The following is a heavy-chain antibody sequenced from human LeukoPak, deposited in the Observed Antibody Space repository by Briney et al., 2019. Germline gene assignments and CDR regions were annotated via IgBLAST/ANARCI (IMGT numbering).Heavy chain of an antibody. Sequence: GGSLRLSCAASGFTFSSYAMSWVRQAPGKGLEWVSAISGSGGSTYYADSVKGRFTISRDNSKNTLYLQMNSLRAEDTAVYYCAKDDILTGYPYGMDVWGQGTTVTVSS. CDR2: ISGSGGST. J-gene: IGHJ6*02. V-gene: IGHV3-23*01. CDR3: AKDDILTGYPYGMDV. CDR1: GFTFSSYA. D-gene: IGHD3-9*01.